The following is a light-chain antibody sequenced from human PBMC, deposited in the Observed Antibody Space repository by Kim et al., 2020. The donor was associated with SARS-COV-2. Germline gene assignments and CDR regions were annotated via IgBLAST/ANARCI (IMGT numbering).Light chain of an antibody. CDR1: QSLLYSSNNQNY. J-gene: IGKJ2*01. V-gene: IGKV4-1*01. CDR3: QQYYRPPFT. Sequence: DIVMTQSPDSLAVSLDERAAIDCKPSQSLLYSSNNQNYLAWYQQKPGQTPKLLIYWASTRESGVPDRFSGSGSGTHFTLTISSLQAEDVAVYYCQQYYRPPFTFGQGTKLEI. CDR2: WAS.